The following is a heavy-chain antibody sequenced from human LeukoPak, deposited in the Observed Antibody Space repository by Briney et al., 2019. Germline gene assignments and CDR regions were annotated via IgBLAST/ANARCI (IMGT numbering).Heavy chain of an antibody. CDR3: AKDFSWFGEFFDY. V-gene: IGHV3-23*01. Sequence: PGGSLRLSCAASGFTFSSYALSWVRQAPGKGLEWVSAISGSGGSTYYADSVKGRFTISRDNSKNTLYLQMNSLRAEDTAVYYCAKDFSWFGEFFDYWGQGTLVTVSS. CDR1: GFTFSSYA. D-gene: IGHD3-10*01. CDR2: ISGSGGST. J-gene: IGHJ4*02.